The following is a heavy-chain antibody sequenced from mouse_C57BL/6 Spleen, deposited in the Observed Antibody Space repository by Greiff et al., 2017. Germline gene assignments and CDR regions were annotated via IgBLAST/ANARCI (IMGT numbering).Heavy chain of an antibody. J-gene: IGHJ4*01. Sequence: QVQLKQPGAELVMPGASVKLSCKASGYTFTSYWMHWVKQRPGQGLAWIGEIDPSDSYTNYNQKFKGKSTLTVDKSSSTAYMQLSSLTSEDSAVYYCAREGAIEEMDYWGQGTSVTVSS. V-gene: IGHV1-69*01. D-gene: IGHD2-12*01. CDR1: GYTFTSYW. CDR3: AREGAIEEMDY. CDR2: IDPSDSYT.